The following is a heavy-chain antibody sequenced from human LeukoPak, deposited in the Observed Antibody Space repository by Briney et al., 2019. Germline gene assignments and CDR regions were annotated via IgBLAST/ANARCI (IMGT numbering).Heavy chain of an antibody. V-gene: IGHV4-39*07. D-gene: IGHD5-18*01. J-gene: IGHJ6*02. CDR2: INHSGST. Sequence: SETLPLTCTVSGGSISSSSYYWGWIRQPPGKGLEWIGEINHSGSTNYNPSLKSRVTISVDTSKNQFSLKLSSVTAADTAVYYCARGPSIQLWSDPYYYYGMDVWGQGTTVTVSS. CDR1: GGSISSSSYY. CDR3: ARGPSIQLWSDPYYYYGMDV.